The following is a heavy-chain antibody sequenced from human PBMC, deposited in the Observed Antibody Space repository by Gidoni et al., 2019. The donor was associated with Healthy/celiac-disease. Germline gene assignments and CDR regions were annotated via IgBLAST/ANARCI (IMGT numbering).Heavy chain of an antibody. CDR3: AKAVGRYYYDSSGLNN. D-gene: IGHD3-22*01. J-gene: IGHJ4*02. V-gene: IGHV3-23*01. CDR1: GFTFSSYA. CDR2: ISGSGGST. Sequence: EVQLLESGGGLVQPGGSLRLSCAASGFTFSSYAMSWVRQAPGKGLEWVSAISGSGGSTYYADSVKGRFTISRDNSKNTLYLQMNSLRAEDTAVYYCAKAVGRYYYDSSGLNNWGQGTLVTVSS.